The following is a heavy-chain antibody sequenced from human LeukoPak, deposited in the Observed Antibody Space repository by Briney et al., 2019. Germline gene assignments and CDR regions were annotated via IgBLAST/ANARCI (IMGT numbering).Heavy chain of an antibody. V-gene: IGHV6-1*01. CDR1: GDSVSSNSAA. Sequence: SQTLSLTCAISGDSVSSNSAAWNWIRQSPSRGLEWLGRTYYRSKWYNDYAVSVKSRITINPDTSKNQFSLQLNSVTPEDTAVYYCAREPDYSGYDFVDNYYYYYMDVWGKGTTVTISS. CDR3: AREPDYSGYDFVDNYYYYYMDV. J-gene: IGHJ6*03. CDR2: TYYRSKWYN. D-gene: IGHD5-12*01.